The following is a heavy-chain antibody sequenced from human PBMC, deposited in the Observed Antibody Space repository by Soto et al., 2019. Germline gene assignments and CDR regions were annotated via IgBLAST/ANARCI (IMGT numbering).Heavy chain of an antibody. D-gene: IGHD5-12*01. CDR3: AHIDPEIVTVGGHGGFDY. CDR2: IYLDDDK. J-gene: IGHJ4*02. Sequence: QITLKESGPTLVRPPQTLTLTCTFSGFSLTSGVGVGWIRQPPGKALEWLALIYLDDDKRYSPSLKNRLTITKDTSKNQVVLTMTHVSPVDTATYFCAHIDPEIVTVGGHGGFDYWGQGTLVTVSS. CDR1: GFSLTSGVG. V-gene: IGHV2-5*02.